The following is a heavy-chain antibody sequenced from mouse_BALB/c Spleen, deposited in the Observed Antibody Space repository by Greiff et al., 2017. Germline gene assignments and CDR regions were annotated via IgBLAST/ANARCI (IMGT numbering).Heavy chain of an antibody. CDR1: GYTFTSYY. Sequence: QVQLQQSGAELVKPGASVKLSCKASGYTFTSYYMYWVKQRPGQGLEWIGEINPSNGGTNFTEKFKSKATLTVDKSSSTAYMQLSSLTSEDSAVYYCTRSDSPGAMDYWGQGTSVTVSS. J-gene: IGHJ4*01. CDR2: INPSNGGT. V-gene: IGHV1S81*02. CDR3: TRSDSPGAMDY.